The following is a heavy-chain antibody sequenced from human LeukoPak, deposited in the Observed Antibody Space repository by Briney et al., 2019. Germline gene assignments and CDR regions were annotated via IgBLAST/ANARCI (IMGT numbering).Heavy chain of an antibody. CDR2: INHSGST. Sequence: SETLSLTCAVYGGSFSGYYWSWIRQPPGKGLEWIGEINHSGSTSYNPSLKSRVTISVDTSKNQFSLKLSSVTAADTAVYYCARSLDYWGQGTLVTVSS. CDR3: ARSLDY. V-gene: IGHV4-34*01. CDR1: GGSFSGYY. J-gene: IGHJ4*02.